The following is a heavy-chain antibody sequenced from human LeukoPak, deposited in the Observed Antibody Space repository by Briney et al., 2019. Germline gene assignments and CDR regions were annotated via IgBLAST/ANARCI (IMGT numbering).Heavy chain of an antibody. J-gene: IGHJ3*02. V-gene: IGHV3-53*01. CDR3: ARVGDYYDSSGYYPTDAFDI. CDR1: GFTVSSNY. CDR2: IYSGGTT. D-gene: IGHD3-22*01. Sequence: RGSLRLPCAASGFTVSSNYMSWVRQAPGKGLEWVSVIYSGGTTYDADSVKGRFTISRDNSKNTLYLQMNSLRAEDTAVYYWARVGDYYDSSGYYPTDAFDIWGPGTMVTVSS.